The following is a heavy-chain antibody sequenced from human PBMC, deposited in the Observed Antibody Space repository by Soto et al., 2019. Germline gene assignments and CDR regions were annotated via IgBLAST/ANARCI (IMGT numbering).Heavy chain of an antibody. CDR3: ARVYSSSSGNNFDC. V-gene: IGHV4-59*01. CDR2: IYNSGST. J-gene: IGHJ4*02. Sequence: SETLSLTCTVSGGSISSYYWSWIRQPPGKGLEWIGYIYNSGSTSYNPSLKSRVTISVDMSKNQFSLKLSSVTAADTAVYYCARVYSSSSGNNFDCWGQGTLVTVSS. CDR1: GGSISSYY. D-gene: IGHD6-6*01.